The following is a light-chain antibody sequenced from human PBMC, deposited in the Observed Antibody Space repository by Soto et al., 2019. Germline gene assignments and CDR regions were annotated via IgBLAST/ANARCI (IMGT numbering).Light chain of an antibody. Sequence: EIVLTQSPGTLSLSPGERATLSCRASQSVSSNYLAWYQQKPGQAPRLLIYGASIRATGITDRFSGSGSGKDFTLTINRLEPEDFALYYCQPHGRSPVTFGQGTKLEIK. J-gene: IGKJ2*01. V-gene: IGKV3-20*01. CDR2: GAS. CDR1: QSVSSNY. CDR3: QPHGRSPVT.